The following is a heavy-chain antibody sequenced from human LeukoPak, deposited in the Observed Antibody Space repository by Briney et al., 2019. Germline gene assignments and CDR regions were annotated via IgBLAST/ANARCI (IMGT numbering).Heavy chain of an antibody. V-gene: IGHV3-53*01. Sequence: GGSLRLSCAGSGFSVSNNYMSWVRQAPGKGLEWVAVIYSGASSYYADSVKGRFIVSRDNSKNTLYLQMNTLRAEDTALYYCARATIGAAGTADYWGQRTLVTVSS. D-gene: IGHD6-13*01. CDR3: ARATIGAAGTADY. J-gene: IGHJ4*02. CDR1: GFSVSNNY. CDR2: IYSGASS.